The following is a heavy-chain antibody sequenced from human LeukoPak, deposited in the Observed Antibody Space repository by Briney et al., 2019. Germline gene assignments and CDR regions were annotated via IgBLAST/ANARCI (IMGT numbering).Heavy chain of an antibody. J-gene: IGHJ3*02. CDR2: INSDGSST. D-gene: IGHD6-25*01. Sequence: PEGSLRLSCAASGFTLSTYGMHWVRQAPGKGLVWVSRINSDGSSTSYADPVKGRFTISRDNAKNTLYLQMNSLRAEDTAVYYCARRSAAKDAFDIWGQGTMVTVSS. CDR1: GFTLSTYG. CDR3: ARRSAAKDAFDI. V-gene: IGHV3-74*01.